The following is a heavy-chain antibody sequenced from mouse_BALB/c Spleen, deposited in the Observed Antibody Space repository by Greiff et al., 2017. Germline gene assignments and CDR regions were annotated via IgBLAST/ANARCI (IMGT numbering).Heavy chain of an antibody. CDR1: GYTFTSYW. CDR3: TRGDYYGFDY. J-gene: IGHJ2*01. CDR2: IDHYSGGT. D-gene: IGHD1-1*01. V-gene: IGHV1-62-3*01. Sequence: QVQLQQPGAELVKPGASVKLSCKASGYTFTSYWMHWVKQRPGRGLEWIGRIDHYSGGTKYNEKFKSKATLTVDKPSSTAYMQRSSLTSEDSAVYYSTRGDYYGFDYWGQGTTLTVSS.